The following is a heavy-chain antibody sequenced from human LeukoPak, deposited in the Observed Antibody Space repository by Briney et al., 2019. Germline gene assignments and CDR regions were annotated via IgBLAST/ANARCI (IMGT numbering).Heavy chain of an antibody. D-gene: IGHD2-2*01. V-gene: IGHV1-24*01. CDR1: GYTFTSYA. CDR2: FDPEDGET. CDR3: ASCSSTSCYYYGMDV. Sequence: ASVKVSCKASGYTFTSYAMHWVRQAPGKGLEWMGGFDPEDGETIYAQKFQGRVTMTEDTSTDTAYMELSSLRSEDTAVYYCASCSSTSCYYYGMDVWGQGTTVTVSS. J-gene: IGHJ6*02.